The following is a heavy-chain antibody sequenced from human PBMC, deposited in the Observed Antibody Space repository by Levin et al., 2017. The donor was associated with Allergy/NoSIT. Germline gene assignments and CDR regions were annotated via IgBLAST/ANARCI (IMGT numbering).Heavy chain of an antibody. V-gene: IGHV3-43*01. D-gene: IGHD6-13*01. CDR1: GFTFDDYT. CDR2: ISWDGGST. Sequence: GGSLRLSCADSGFTFDDYTMHWVRQAPGKGLEWVSLISWDGGSTYYADSVKGRFTISRDNSKNSLYLQMNSLRTEDTALYYCAKSGGIAAAAYFDYWGQGTLVTVSS. J-gene: IGHJ4*02. CDR3: AKSGGIAAAAYFDY.